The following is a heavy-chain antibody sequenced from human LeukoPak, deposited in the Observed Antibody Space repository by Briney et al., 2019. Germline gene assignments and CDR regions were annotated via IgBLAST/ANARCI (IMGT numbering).Heavy chain of an antibody. CDR2: INPNSGNT. D-gene: IGHD2-2*03. CDR1: GYTFTGYY. V-gene: IGHV1-8*02. J-gene: IGHJ4*02. CDR3: ARGPWILAPPVHSDY. Sequence: ASVKVSCKASGYTFTGYYMHWVRQAPGQGLEWMGWINPNSGNTGYAQKFQGRVTMTRNTSISTAYMELSSLRSEDTAVYYCARGPWILAPPVHSDYWGQGTLVTVSS.